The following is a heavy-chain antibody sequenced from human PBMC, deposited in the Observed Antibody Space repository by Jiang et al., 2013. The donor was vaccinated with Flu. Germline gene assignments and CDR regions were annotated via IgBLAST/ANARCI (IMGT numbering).Heavy chain of an antibody. CDR2: TYYRSKWYN. Sequence: TYYRSKWYNDYAVSVKSRITINPDTSKNQFSLQLNSVTPEDTAVYYCARENWSLDYYYYGMDVWGQGTTVTVSS. V-gene: IGHV6-1*01. CDR3: ARENWSLDYYYYGMDV. D-gene: IGHD1-1*01. J-gene: IGHJ6*02.